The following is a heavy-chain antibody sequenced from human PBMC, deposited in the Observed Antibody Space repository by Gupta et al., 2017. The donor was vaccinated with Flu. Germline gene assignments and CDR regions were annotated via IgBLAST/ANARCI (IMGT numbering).Heavy chain of an antibody. V-gene: IGHV4-39*01. J-gene: IGHJ4*02. CDR1: Y. Sequence: YWGWIRQPPGKGLEWIGSIYYSGSTYYNPSLKRRGTISVDTSKNQFSRKLSSVTAAETAVYYCARLTDYDIWTGYYRAFDYWGQGTLVTVSS. CDR3: ARLTDYDIWTGYYRAFDY. CDR2: IYYSGST. D-gene: IGHD3-9*01.